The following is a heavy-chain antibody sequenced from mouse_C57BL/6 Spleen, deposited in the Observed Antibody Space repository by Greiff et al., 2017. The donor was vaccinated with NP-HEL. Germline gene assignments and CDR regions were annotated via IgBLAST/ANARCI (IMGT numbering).Heavy chain of an antibody. CDR3: AKKGGNSFYAMDY. CDR1: GFSLTSYG. V-gene: IGHV2-5*01. Sequence: VQLQQSGPGLVQPSQSLSIICTVSGFSLTSYGVHWVRQSPGKGLEWLGVIWRGGSTDYNAAFMSRLSITKDNSKSQVFFKMNSLQADDTAIYYCAKKGGNSFYAMDYWGQGTSVTVSS. D-gene: IGHD2-1*01. J-gene: IGHJ4*01. CDR2: IWRGGST.